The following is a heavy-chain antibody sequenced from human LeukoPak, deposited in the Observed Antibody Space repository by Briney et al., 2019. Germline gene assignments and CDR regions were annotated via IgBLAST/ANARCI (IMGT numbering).Heavy chain of an antibody. CDR1: GGSISSSSYY. CDR3: ARVNSYGGMDV. CDR2: IYYSGST. J-gene: IGHJ6*02. D-gene: IGHD5-18*01. V-gene: IGHV4-39*07. Sequence: SETLSLTCTVSGGSISSSSYYWGWIRQPPGKGLEWIGSIYYSGSTYHNPSLKSRVTISVDTSKNQFSLKLSSVTAADTAVYYCARVNSYGGMDVWGQGTTVTVSS.